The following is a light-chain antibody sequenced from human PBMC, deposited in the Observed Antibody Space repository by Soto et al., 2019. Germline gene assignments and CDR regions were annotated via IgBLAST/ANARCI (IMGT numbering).Light chain of an antibody. Sequence: DIQMTQSPSSLSASVGDRVTITCRASQDISNYVAWFQQKPGRPPKSLIYAASSLQSGVPSKFSGSGSGTDFTPTLSSLQAEDFATYFWQQYRAYPFSFRPGTKVGI. CDR2: AAS. V-gene: IGKV1-16*02. CDR1: QDISNY. CDR3: QQYRAYPFS. J-gene: IGKJ3*01.